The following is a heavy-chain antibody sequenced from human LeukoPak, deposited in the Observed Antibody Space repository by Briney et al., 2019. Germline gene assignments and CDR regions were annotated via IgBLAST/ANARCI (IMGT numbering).Heavy chain of an antibody. CDR1: GGTFSSYA. Sequence: SVKVSSKASGGTFSSYAISWVRQAPGQGLEWMGRIIPIFGTANYAQKFQGRVTITTDESTSTAYMELSSLRSEDTAVYYCARGSKLGSYYDHDAFDIWGQGTMVTVSS. D-gene: IGHD1-26*01. CDR2: IIPIFGTA. CDR3: ARGSKLGSYYDHDAFDI. V-gene: IGHV1-69*05. J-gene: IGHJ3*02.